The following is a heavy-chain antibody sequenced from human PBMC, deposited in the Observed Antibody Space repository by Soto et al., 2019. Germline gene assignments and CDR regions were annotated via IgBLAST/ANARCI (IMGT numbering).Heavy chain of an antibody. D-gene: IGHD1-26*01. CDR2: IYYSGST. CDR3: AGSGSYYFDY. CDR1: GGSISSYY. J-gene: IGHJ4*02. V-gene: IGHV4-59*01. Sequence: SETLSLTCTVSGGSISSYYWSWIRQPPGKGLEWIGYIYYSGSTNYNPSLKSRVTISVDTSKNQFSLKLSSVTAADTALYYCAGSGSYYFDYWGQGTLVTVSS.